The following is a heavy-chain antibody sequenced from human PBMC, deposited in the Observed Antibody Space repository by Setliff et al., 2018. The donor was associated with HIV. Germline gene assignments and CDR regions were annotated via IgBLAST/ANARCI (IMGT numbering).Heavy chain of an antibody. CDR1: GGSFSDNY. V-gene: IGHV4-34*01. CDR2: INHSGRT. D-gene: IGHD2-15*01. CDR3: ARERIDAFDI. Sequence: SETLSLTCAVYGGSFSDNYWSWIRQSPGKGLEWIGEINHSGRTKYSPSLRSRVSISIDTSKNQFSLKLTSLTAADTAVYYCARERIDAFDIWGQGTMVTVSS. J-gene: IGHJ3*02.